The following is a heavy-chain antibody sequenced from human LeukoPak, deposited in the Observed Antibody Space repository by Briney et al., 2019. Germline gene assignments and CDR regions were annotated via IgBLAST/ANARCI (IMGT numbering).Heavy chain of an antibody. Sequence: GGSLRLSCAASGFTFSSYGMHGVRQAPGEGLEWVAFIWHNGNNKYYADSVKGRFTISRDNSKNMLYLEMNSLRVEDTAVYYCAKDRRYFNSGPTPDYWGQGTLVTVSS. V-gene: IGHV3-30*02. CDR3: AKDRRYFNSGPTPDY. D-gene: IGHD2/OR15-2a*01. J-gene: IGHJ4*02. CDR2: IWHNGNNK. CDR1: GFTFSSYG.